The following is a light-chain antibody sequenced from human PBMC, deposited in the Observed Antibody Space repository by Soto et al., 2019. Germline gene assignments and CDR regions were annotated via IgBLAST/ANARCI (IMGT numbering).Light chain of an antibody. CDR1: QSVSSSY. CDR2: GAS. J-gene: IGKJ2*01. V-gene: IGKV3-20*01. Sequence: EIVLTQSPGTLSLSPGERATLSCRASQSVSSSYLAWYQQKPGQAPRLLIYGASSRATGIPDRFSGSGSGTDFTLTISRLEPEDFEGYYWQQYGSSPRTFGQGTKLEIK. CDR3: QQYGSSPRT.